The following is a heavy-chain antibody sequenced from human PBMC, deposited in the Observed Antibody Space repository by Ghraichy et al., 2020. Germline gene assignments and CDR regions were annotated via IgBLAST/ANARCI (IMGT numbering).Heavy chain of an antibody. CDR1: GGTFSSYA. CDR3: ARDRHYYDIPLAAEQKYFDY. D-gene: IGHD3-22*01. CDR2: IIPIFGTA. J-gene: IGHJ4*02. Sequence: SVKVSCKASGGTFSSYAISWVRQAPGQGLEWMGGIIPIFGTANYAQKFQGRVTITADKSTSTVYMELSSLRSEDTAVYYCARDRHYYDIPLAAEQKYFDYWGQGTLVTVSS. V-gene: IGHV1-69*06.